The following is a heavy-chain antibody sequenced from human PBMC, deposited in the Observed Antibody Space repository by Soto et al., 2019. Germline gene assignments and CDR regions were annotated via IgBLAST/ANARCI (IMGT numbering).Heavy chain of an antibody. D-gene: IGHD3-16*02. Sequence: SETLSLTCAVYGGSFSGYYWSWIRQPPGKGLEWIGEINHSGSTNYNPSLKSRVTISVDTSKNQFSLKLSSVTAADTAVYYCVRGFDYVWGSYRLYYFDYWGQGTLVTVSS. V-gene: IGHV4-34*01. CDR1: GGSFSGYY. J-gene: IGHJ4*02. CDR2: INHSGST. CDR3: VRGFDYVWGSYRLYYFDY.